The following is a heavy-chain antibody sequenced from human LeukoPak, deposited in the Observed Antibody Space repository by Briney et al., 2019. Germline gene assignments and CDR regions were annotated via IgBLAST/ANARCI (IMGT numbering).Heavy chain of an antibody. CDR2: INHSGST. D-gene: IGHD4-23*01. CDR1: GGSFSGYY. V-gene: IGHV4-34*01. Sequence: PSETLSLTCAVYGGSFSGYYWSWIRQPPGKGLEWIGEINHSGSTNYHPSLKSRVTISVDTSKNQFSLKLSSVTAADTAVYYCARGFRSTVVDYWGQGTLVTVSS. CDR3: ARGFRSTVVDY. J-gene: IGHJ4*02.